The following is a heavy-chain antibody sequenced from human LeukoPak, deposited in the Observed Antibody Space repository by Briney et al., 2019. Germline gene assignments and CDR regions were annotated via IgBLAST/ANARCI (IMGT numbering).Heavy chain of an antibody. Sequence: SETLSLTCTVSGGSISSYYWSWIRQPPGKGLEWIGYIYYSGSTNYNPSLKSRVTISVDTSKNQFSLKLSSVTAADTAVYYCARDRGGAPYYPGGYYYYYGMDVWGQGATVTVSS. CDR1: GGSISSYY. CDR2: IYYSGST. J-gene: IGHJ6*02. CDR3: ARDRGGAPYYPGGYYYYYGMDV. D-gene: IGHD1-26*01. V-gene: IGHV4-59*01.